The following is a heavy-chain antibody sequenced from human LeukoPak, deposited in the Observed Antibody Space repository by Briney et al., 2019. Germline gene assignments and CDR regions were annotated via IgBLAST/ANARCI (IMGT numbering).Heavy chain of an antibody. J-gene: IGHJ6*03. V-gene: IGHV4-59*12. CDR3: ARERYFDWSPYYYYYMDV. D-gene: IGHD3-9*01. CDR1: GASISSYY. Sequence: KPSETLSLTCTVSGASISSYYWSWIRQPPGKGLEWIGYIYYTASAKYNPSLKSRVTISVDASQNQFSLKLSSVTAADTAVYYCARERYFDWSPYYYYYMDVWGKGTTVTVSS. CDR2: IYYTASA.